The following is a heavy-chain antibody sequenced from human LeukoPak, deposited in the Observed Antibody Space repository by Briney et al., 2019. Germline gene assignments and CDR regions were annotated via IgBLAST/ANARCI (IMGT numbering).Heavy chain of an antibody. Sequence: GGSLRLSCAASGFTASTNHLSWVRQAPGEALMWVSRIKSDGSSTTYADSVKGRFTISRDNAKNTLYLQMNSLRAEDTAVYYCSRDSLSSCGGDCYSGLDVWGQGTTVTVSS. J-gene: IGHJ6*02. CDR2: IKSDGSST. V-gene: IGHV3-74*01. CDR3: SRDSLSSCGGDCYSGLDV. CDR1: GFTASTNH. D-gene: IGHD2-21*02.